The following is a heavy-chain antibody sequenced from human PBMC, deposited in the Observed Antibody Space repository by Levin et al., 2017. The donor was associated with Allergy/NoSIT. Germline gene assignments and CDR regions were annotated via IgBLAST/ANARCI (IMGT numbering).Heavy chain of an antibody. D-gene: IGHD1-26*01. CDR1: GDTFTHYV. CDR3: ATARSVRSVGNTLGRSDFFYYMDV. CDR2: IITMFGST. J-gene: IGHJ6*03. Sequence: GGSLRLSCKASGDTFTHYVITWLRQAPGQGLEWLGGIITMFGSTNYAQRLEGRVTITADKSTSTAFMEMTSLTSDDTAVYYCATARSVRSVGNTLGRSDFFYYMDVWGNGTTVIVSS. V-gene: IGHV1-69*06.